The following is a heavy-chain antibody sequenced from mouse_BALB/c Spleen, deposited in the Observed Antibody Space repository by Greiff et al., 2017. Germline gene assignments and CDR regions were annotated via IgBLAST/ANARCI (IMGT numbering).Heavy chain of an antibody. CDR2: INSNGGST. J-gene: IGHJ2*01. D-gene: IGHD2-1*01. CDR1: GFTFSSYG. V-gene: IGHV5-6-3*01. Sequence: EVKLMESGGGLVQPGGSLKLSCAASGFTFSSYGMSWVRQTPDKRLELVATINSNGGSTYYPDSVKGRFTISRDNAKNTLYLQMSSLKSEDTAMYYCARDYGIMYYFDYWGQGTTLTVSS. CDR3: ARDYGIMYYFDY.